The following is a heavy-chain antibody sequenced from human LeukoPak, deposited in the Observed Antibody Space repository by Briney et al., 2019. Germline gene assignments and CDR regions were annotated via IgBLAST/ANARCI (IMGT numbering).Heavy chain of an antibody. V-gene: IGHV3-23*01. CDR3: AKDGYPRNSVWDYSDY. CDR2: ICTPGDDT. D-gene: IGHD4-23*01. J-gene: IGHJ4*02. Sequence: GRSLRLSCAVSRLTLSNYGMSWVRQAPGKGREGVSSICTPGDDTYYADSVKGRFIISRDNSKNTLYLQMNSLRAEDTAVYFCAKDGYPRNSVWDYSDYWGPGTLVTVSS. CDR1: RLTLSNYG.